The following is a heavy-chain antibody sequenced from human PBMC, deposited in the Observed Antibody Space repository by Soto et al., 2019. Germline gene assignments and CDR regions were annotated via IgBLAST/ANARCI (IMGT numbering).Heavy chain of an antibody. V-gene: IGHV4-30-2*03. D-gene: IGHD3-3*01. CDR1: GGSISSGGYY. Sequence: SETLSLTCAVSGGSISSGGYYWSWIRQPPGKGLEWIGSIRSGGSTYLNPSLRGRVTISEDMSKNQFSLTLNSAAAADTAVYYCARHLSQFRFLETFFFGYWGQGALVTVSS. CDR2: IRSGGST. J-gene: IGHJ4*02. CDR3: ARHLSQFRFLETFFFGY.